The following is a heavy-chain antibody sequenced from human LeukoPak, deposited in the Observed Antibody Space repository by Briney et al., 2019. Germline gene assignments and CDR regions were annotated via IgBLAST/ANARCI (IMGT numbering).Heavy chain of an antibody. J-gene: IGHJ4*02. CDR1: GGAFRRLD. CDR2: FLPIFGTT. CDR3: VRGRDGYNHFDS. V-gene: IGHV1-69*05. D-gene: IGHD5-24*01. Sequence: SVTVSFKASGGAFRRLDLSWVRQAPGRGLEWMGGFLPIFGTTNYAHKFQGRVTITTDEATSTAYMDLTSLKSDDTAVYYCVRGRDGYNHFDSWGQGTQVTVSS.